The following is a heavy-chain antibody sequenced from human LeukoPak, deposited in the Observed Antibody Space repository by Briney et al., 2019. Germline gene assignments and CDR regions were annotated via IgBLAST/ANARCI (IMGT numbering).Heavy chain of an antibody. V-gene: IGHV3-23*01. Sequence: GGSLRLSCAASGFTFSRYSLYWVRQAPGKGLEWVSAISGSGGSTYYADSVKGRFTISRDNSKNTLYLQMNSLRAEDTAVYYCAKDIGYSYGYYYYMDVWGKGTTVTVSS. D-gene: IGHD5-18*01. CDR2: ISGSGGST. CDR1: GFTFSRYS. CDR3: AKDIGYSYGYYYYMDV. J-gene: IGHJ6*03.